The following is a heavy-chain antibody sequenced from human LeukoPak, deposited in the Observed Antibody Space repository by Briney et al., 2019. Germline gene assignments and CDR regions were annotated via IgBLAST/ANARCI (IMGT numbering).Heavy chain of an antibody. CDR1: GGSISTYY. CDR3: ARGPNPWYFDL. V-gene: IGHV4-59*01. CDR2: IYYSGPT. J-gene: IGHJ2*01. Sequence: PSETLSLTCTVSGGSISTYYWSWIRQPPGKGLEWIGYIYYSGPTKYTPSLKSRVTISVDTSKNQLSLELSSVTAADTAVYYCARGPNPWYFDLWGRGTLVTVSS.